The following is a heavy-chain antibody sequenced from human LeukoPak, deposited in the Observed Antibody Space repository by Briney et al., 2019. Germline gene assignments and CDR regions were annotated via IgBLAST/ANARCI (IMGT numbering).Heavy chain of an antibody. CDR1: GYTLTELS. CDR2: INPSGGST. J-gene: IGHJ4*02. CDR3: AREGPNPLLAAAGPPDY. D-gene: IGHD6-13*01. Sequence: ASVKVSCKVSGYTLTELSMHWVRQAPGQGLEWMGIINPSGGSTSYAQKFQGRVTVTRDTSTSTVYMELSSLRSEDTAVYYCAREGPNPLLAAAGPPDYWGQGTLVTVSS. V-gene: IGHV1-46*01.